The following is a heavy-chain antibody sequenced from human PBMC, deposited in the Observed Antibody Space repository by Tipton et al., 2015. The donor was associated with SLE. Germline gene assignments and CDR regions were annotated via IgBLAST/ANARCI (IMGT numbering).Heavy chain of an antibody. J-gene: IGHJ4*02. D-gene: IGHD6-19*01. CDR2: IGAYNGNT. V-gene: IGHV1-18*01. CDR1: GYTFTTYG. CDR3: AIAVAGTLFFDH. Sequence: QLVQSGAEVKKPGASVKVSCKASGYTFTTYGISWVRQAPGQGLEWMGWIGAYNGNTNFAQKVQGRVTMTTDTSTSTAYVELRSLRSDDTAVYYCAIAVAGTLFFDHWGQGTLVTVSS.